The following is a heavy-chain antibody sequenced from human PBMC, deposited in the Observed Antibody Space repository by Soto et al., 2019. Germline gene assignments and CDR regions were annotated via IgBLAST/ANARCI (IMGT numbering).Heavy chain of an antibody. J-gene: IGHJ4*02. CDR3: ARSIVVVTSFDY. D-gene: IGHD3-22*01. Sequence: ASVKVSCKASGYTFTGYYMHWVRQAPGQGLEWMGWINPNSGGTNYAQKFRGWVTITRDTSASTAYMELSSLRSEDTAVYYCARSIVVVTSFDYWGQGTLVTVSS. CDR1: GYTFTGYY. CDR2: INPNSGGT. V-gene: IGHV1-2*04.